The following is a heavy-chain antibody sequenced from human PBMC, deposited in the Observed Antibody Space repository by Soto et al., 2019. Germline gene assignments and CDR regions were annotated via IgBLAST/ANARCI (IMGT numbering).Heavy chain of an antibody. D-gene: IGHD3-22*01. CDR3: AVVVINHDAFDI. Sequence: QVQLVESGGGVVQPRRSLRLSCAASGFTFSSYGMHWVRQAPGKGLEWVAVISYDGSNKYYADSVKGRFTISRDNSKNTLYLQMNSLRAEDTAVYYCAVVVINHDAFDIWGQGTMVTVSS. V-gene: IGHV3-30*03. CDR1: GFTFSSYG. CDR2: ISYDGSNK. J-gene: IGHJ3*02.